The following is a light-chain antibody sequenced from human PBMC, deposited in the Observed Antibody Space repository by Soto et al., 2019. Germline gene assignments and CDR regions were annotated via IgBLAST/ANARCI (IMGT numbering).Light chain of an antibody. CDR1: QSISSW. V-gene: IGKV1-5*03. CDR3: QQSNSYSGYT. Sequence: DIPMTQSPSTLSASVGDRVTMTCRASQSISSWLAWYQQKPGKAPKLLIYKASSLESGVPSRFSGSGSGTEFTLTISSLQPDDFATYYCQQSNSYSGYTFGQGTKLEIK. CDR2: KAS. J-gene: IGKJ2*01.